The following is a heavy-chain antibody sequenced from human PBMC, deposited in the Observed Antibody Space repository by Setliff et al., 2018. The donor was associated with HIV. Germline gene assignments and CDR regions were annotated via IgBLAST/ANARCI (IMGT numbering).Heavy chain of an antibody. D-gene: IGHD3-22*01. Sequence: LSLSCAASGFTFSSYWMHWVRQAPGKGLVWVFGMNTDGSSTRYADSVKGRFTISRDNAKNMLYLQMNSLSADDTAVYYCVSGSGYYYFDNWGQGALVTVSS. J-gene: IGHJ4*02. CDR2: MNTDGSST. V-gene: IGHV3-74*01. CDR1: GFTFSSYW. CDR3: VSGSGYYYFDN.